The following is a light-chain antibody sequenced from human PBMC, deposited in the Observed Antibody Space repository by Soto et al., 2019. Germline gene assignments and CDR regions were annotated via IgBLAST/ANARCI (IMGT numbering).Light chain of an antibody. CDR2: GYS. CDR3: QQYGSSPPYT. Sequence: EVVVTPSPGTLSLSPGERATLSCRASQSVSTNYLAWYQQKPGQPPKPLIFGYSDRATGIPDRFSGSGSGTDFTLTISSLEPEDFAVYYCQQYGSSPPYTVGQGTKLEI. V-gene: IGKV3-20*01. CDR1: QSVSTNY. J-gene: IGKJ2*01.